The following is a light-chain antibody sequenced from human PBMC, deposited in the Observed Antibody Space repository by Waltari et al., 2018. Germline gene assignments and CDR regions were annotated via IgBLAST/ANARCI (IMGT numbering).Light chain of an antibody. V-gene: IGKV3-15*01. CDR1: QSVSSY. CDR2: GAS. Sequence: EIVLTQSPATLSLSPGERATLSCRASQSVSSYLAWFQQKPGQPPRLLISGASTRATGIPARFSGSGSGTEFTLTITGLQSEDFAVYYCHEYEYWPPGTFGPGTKVEIK. CDR3: HEYEYWPPGT. J-gene: IGKJ3*01.